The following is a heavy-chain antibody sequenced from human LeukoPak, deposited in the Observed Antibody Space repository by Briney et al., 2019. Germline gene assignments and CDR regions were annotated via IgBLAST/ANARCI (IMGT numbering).Heavy chain of an antibody. CDR3: ARGCFDSLIDY. J-gene: IGHJ4*03. CDR1: GGSFSGYY. CDR2: INHSGST. V-gene: IGHV4-34*01. D-gene: IGHD3-9*01. Sequence: PSESPSLTCAVYGGSFSGYYWSWIRQPPGKGLEWIGEINHSGSTNYNPSLKSRVTISVDTSKNQFSLKLSSVTAADTAVYYCARGCFDSLIDYWCHGTPVTVSS.